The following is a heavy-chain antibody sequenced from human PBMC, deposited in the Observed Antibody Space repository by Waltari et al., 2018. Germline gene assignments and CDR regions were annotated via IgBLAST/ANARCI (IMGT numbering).Heavy chain of an antibody. CDR3: ARGTTKGRH. CDR1: GFIFSNYR. V-gene: IGHV3-48*01. CDR2: SMGDGTTI. D-gene: IGHD1-1*01. Sequence: EVQLVESGGGLVQPGGSLRLSCVTSGFIFSNYRLNWVRQAPGKGLEWLASSMGDGTTIYYADSVRGRFRISRDNVNNSLYLQLNSLRVDDTAVYYCARGTTKGRHWGRGTLVTVSS. J-gene: IGHJ4*02.